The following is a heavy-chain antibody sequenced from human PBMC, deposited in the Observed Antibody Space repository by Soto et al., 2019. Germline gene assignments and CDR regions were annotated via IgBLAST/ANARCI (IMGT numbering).Heavy chain of an antibody. CDR3: ARRRWLFPLGRPNYFDY. V-gene: IGHV1-69*13. D-gene: IGHD3-22*01. Sequence: SVKVSCKASGGTFSSYAISWVRQAPGQGLEWMGGIIPIFGTANYAQKFQGRVTITADESTSTAYMELSSLRSEDTAVYYCARRRWLFPLGRPNYFDYWGQGTLVTVSS. J-gene: IGHJ4*02. CDR1: GGTFSSYA. CDR2: IIPIFGTA.